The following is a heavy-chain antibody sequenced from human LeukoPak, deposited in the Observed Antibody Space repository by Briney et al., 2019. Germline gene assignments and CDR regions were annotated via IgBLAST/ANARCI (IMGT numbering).Heavy chain of an antibody. J-gene: IGHJ6*03. CDR1: GYTLTELS. V-gene: IGHV1-24*01. Sequence: ASVKVSCKVSGYTLTELSMHWVRQAPGRGLGWMGGFDPEDGETIYAQKFQGRVTMTEDTSTDTAYMELNSLRSDDTAVYYCAREGWEPIFGVALYYYYYMDVWGKGTTVTVSS. CDR2: FDPEDGET. CDR3: AREGWEPIFGVALYYYYYMDV. D-gene: IGHD3-3*01.